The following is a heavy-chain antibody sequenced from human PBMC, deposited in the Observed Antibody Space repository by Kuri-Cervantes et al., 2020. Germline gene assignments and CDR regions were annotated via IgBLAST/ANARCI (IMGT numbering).Heavy chain of an antibody. CDR1: GFTFSSYD. CDR3: ARVGSPVAHLRWIDY. D-gene: IGHD6-19*01. J-gene: IGHJ4*02. CDR2: IGTAGDT. Sequence: LSLTCAASGFTFSSYDMHWVRQATGKGLEWVSAIGTAGDTYYPGSVKGRFTISRENAKNSLYLQMNSLRAEDTAVYYCARVGSPVAHLRWIDYWGQGTLVTVSS. V-gene: IGHV3-13*01.